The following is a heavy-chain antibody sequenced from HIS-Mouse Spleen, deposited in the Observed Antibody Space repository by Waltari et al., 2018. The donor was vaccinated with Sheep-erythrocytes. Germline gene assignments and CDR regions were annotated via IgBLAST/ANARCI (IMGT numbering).Heavy chain of an antibody. CDR1: GFTFSSYS. D-gene: IGHD6-13*01. CDR2: ISSSSSYI. V-gene: IGHV3-21*01. CDR3: ARDRAAEAFDI. Sequence: EVQLVESGGGLVKPGGSLRLSGAASGFTFSSYSMNWVRQAPGKGLEWVSSISSSSSYIYYADSVKGRFTISRDNAKNSLYLQMNSLRAEDTAVYYCARDRAAEAFDIWGQGTMVTVSS. J-gene: IGHJ3*02.